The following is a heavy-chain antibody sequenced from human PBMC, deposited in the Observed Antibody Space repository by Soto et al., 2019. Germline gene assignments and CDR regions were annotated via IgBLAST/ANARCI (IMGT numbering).Heavy chain of an antibody. D-gene: IGHD3-16*02. CDR3: AKSRVFIGAIVTLLDS. Sequence: EVQLLESGGGLVQPGGSLTLSCATSGFTFSSYAMVWVREAAEKGLEWVASISNNGDTAYYADSVKGRFTISRGNSENTLYLQMNGLRADDPALYFCAKSRVFIGAIVTLLDSWGQGTQVTVSS. J-gene: IGHJ4*02. V-gene: IGHV3-23*01. CDR2: ISNNGDTA. CDR1: GFTFSSYA.